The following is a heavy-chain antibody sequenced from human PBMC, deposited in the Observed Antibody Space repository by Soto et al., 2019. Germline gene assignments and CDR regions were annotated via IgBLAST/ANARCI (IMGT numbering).Heavy chain of an antibody. CDR2: IKSKTDGGTT. J-gene: IGHJ4*02. CDR1: GFTFSNAW. D-gene: IGHD3-16*01. CDR3: TTGSVDLWGSYLPWRRDY. Sequence: EVQLVESGGGLVKPGGSLRLSCAASGFTFSNAWMSWVRQAPGKGLEWVGRIKSKTDGGTTDYAAPVKGRFTISRDDSKNTLYLQMNSLKTEDTAVYYCTTGSVDLWGSYLPWRRDYWGQGTLVTVPS. V-gene: IGHV3-15*01.